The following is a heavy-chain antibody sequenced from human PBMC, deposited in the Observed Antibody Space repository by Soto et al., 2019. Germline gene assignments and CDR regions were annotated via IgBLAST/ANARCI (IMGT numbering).Heavy chain of an antibody. CDR3: AADELGLYDFWSGYYDAFDI. D-gene: IGHD3-3*01. CDR2: IVVGSGNT. V-gene: IGHV1-58*01. J-gene: IGHJ3*02. Sequence: ASVKVSCKASGFTFTSSAVQWVRQARGQRLEWIGWIVVGSGNTNYAQKFQERVTITRDMSTSTAYMELSSLRSEDTAVYYCAADELGLYDFWSGYYDAFDIWGQGTMVTVSS. CDR1: GFTFTSSA.